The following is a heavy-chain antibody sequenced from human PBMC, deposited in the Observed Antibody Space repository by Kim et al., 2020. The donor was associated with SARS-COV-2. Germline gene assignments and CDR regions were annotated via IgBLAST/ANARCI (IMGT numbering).Heavy chain of an antibody. D-gene: IGHD6-13*01. V-gene: IGHV1-3*01. CDR1: GYTFTSYA. J-gene: IGHJ6*02. CDR3: ARDTVGAAAGIFPHGGGGRRGYYYYGMDV. Sequence: ASVKVSCKASGYTFTSYAMHWVRQAPGQRLEWMGWINAGNGNTKYSQKFQGRVTITRDTSASTAYMELSSLRSEDTAVYYCARDTVGAAAGIFPHGGGGRRGYYYYGMDVWGQGTTVTVSS. CDR2: INAGNGNT.